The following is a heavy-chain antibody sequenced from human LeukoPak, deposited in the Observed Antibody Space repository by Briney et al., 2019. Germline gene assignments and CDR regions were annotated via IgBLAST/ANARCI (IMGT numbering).Heavy chain of an antibody. CDR1: GGSISSSSYY. J-gene: IGHJ6*02. Sequence: PSETLSLTCTVSGGSISSSSYYWGWIRRPPGKGLEWIGSIYYSGSTYYNPSLKSRVTISVDTSKNQFSLKLSSVTAADTAVYYCAGGLAIFGVVAGDYYYGMDVWGQGTTVTVSS. CDR2: IYYSGST. V-gene: IGHV4-39*01. CDR3: AGGLAIFGVVAGDYYYGMDV. D-gene: IGHD3-3*01.